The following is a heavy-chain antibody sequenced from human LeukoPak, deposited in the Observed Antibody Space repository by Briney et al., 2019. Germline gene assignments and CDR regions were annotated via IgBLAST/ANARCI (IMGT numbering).Heavy chain of an antibody. D-gene: IGHD6-19*01. CDR3: ARGGKRAVAGTRSPQYFQH. J-gene: IGHJ1*01. CDR1: GFTFSNYA. V-gene: IGHV3-23*01. CDR2: ISGSGGST. Sequence: HPGGSLRLSCAASGFTFSNYAMSWVRQAPGKGLEWVSVISGSGGSTYYVDSVQGRFTISRDNSKNTLFLQMDSLRAEDTAVYYCARGGKRAVAGTRSPQYFQHWGQGTLVTVSS.